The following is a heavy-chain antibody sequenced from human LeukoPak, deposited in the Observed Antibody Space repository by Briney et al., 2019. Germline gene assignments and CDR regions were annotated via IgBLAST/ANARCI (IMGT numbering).Heavy chain of an antibody. V-gene: IGHV4-4*02. J-gene: IGHJ3*02. CDR3: TRVKGYYDSTGYYKAHAFDI. CDR1: GDSISSSNW. CDR2: IYYSGST. Sequence: PSETLSLTCAVSGDSISSSNWWSWVRQPPGKGLECIGYIYYSGSTNYKPSLKSRVTISVDTSKNQFSLKLNSVTAADTAVYYCTRVKGYYDSTGYYKAHAFDIWGQGTMVTVSS. D-gene: IGHD3-22*01.